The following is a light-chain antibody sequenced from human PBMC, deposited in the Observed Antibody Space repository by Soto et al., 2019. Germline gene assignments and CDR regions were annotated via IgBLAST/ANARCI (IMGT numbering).Light chain of an antibody. V-gene: IGKV4-1*01. J-gene: IGKJ4*01. CDR3: QQYYSFPLP. CDR2: WAS. CDR1: QSLLYSSNNKDY. Sequence: DIVMSQSPDSLAVSLGERATINCKSSQSLLYSSNNKDYLAWYQRKPGQPPKLLIYWASTRESGVPDRFSGSGSGTDFTLTISYLQAEDVAVYYCQQYYSFPLPFGGGTKVEMK.